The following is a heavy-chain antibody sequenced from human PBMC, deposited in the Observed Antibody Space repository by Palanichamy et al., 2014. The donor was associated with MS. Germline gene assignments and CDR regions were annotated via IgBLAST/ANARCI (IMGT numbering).Heavy chain of an antibody. D-gene: IGHD1-26*01. CDR1: GGSFSGYY. J-gene: IGHJ5*02. Sequence: QVQLQQWGAGLLKPSETLSLTCAVYGGSFSGYYWSWIRQPPGKGLEWIGEINRSGSTNYNASLKSRVTISVDTSKNQFSLKLSSVTAADTAVYYCARGLLSPSIVGANEVWFDPWGQGTLVTVSS. CDR3: ARGLLSPSIVGANEVWFDP. CDR2: INRSGST. V-gene: IGHV4-34*01.